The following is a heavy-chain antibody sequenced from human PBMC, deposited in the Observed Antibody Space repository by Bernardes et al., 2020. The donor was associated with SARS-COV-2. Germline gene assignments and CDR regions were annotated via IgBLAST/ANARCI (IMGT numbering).Heavy chain of an antibody. CDR2: IYSSGSS. D-gene: IGHD2-21*02. V-gene: IGHV4-39*01. CDR3: AGSSCGIDCYIGGLRSWDYGMDV. J-gene: IGHJ6*02. CDR1: GGSISSSNYY. Sequence: SATLSLTCTVSGGSISSSNYYWGWIRQPPGKGLEWIGSIYSSGSSYYNPSLQSRVRESVDTSKNQFSLRLRFVTAADTAVYYCAGSSCGIDCYIGGLRSWDYGMDVWGQGTTVTVSS.